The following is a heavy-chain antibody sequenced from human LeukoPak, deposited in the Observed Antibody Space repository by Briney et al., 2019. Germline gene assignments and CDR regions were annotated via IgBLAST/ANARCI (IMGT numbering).Heavy chain of an antibody. Sequence: ASVKVSCKASGYTFTSYGISWVRQAPGQGLEWMGWISAYNGNTNYAQKLQGRVTMTTDTSTSTAYMELRSLRSDDTAVYYCPRGRGSGSYLYYYYYYMDVWGKGTTVTVSS. CDR1: GYTFTSYG. D-gene: IGHD3-10*01. CDR3: PRGRGSGSYLYYYYYYMDV. V-gene: IGHV1-18*01. J-gene: IGHJ6*03. CDR2: ISAYNGNT.